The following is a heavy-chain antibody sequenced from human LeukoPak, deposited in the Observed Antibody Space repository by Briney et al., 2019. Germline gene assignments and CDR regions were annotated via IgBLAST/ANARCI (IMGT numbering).Heavy chain of an antibody. Sequence: AGGSLRLSCAASGFTFSSYSMNWVRQAPGKGLEWVSSISSSGSTIYYADSVKGRFTISRDNAKNSLYLQMKNLRVEDTAVYYCAREKYDILTGYSADAFDIWGQGTMVTVSS. CDR3: AREKYDILTGYSADAFDI. CDR1: GFTFSSYS. D-gene: IGHD3-9*01. V-gene: IGHV3-48*04. CDR2: ISSSGSTI. J-gene: IGHJ3*02.